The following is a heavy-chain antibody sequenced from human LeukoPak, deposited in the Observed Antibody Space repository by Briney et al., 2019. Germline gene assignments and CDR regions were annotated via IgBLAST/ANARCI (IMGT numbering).Heavy chain of an antibody. CDR2: FDPEDGET. Sequence: ASVKVSXXXXXXXXTELSMHWVRQXPGKGLEWMGGFDPEDGETIYAQKFQGRVTMTEDTSTDTAYMELSSLRSEDTAVYYCATDLRFGELLYDYWGQGTLVTVSS. CDR3: ATDLRFGELLYDY. J-gene: IGHJ4*02. V-gene: IGHV1-24*01. D-gene: IGHD3-10*01. CDR1: XXXXTELS.